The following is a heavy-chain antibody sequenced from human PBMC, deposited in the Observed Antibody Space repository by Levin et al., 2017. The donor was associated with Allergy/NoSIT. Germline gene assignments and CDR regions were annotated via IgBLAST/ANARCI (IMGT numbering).Heavy chain of an antibody. CDR3: ARIDIAVRPSSAFDK. CDR1: GGSITTTDYY. J-gene: IGHJ4*02. CDR2: INYVDNT. D-gene: IGHD2-21*01. V-gene: IGHV4-39*01. Sequence: PSETLSLTCTVSGGSITTTDYYWGWIRQPPGKGLEWIGSINYVDNTYYNPSLRSRVSISVDTSKNQFSLEVSSVTAADTAMYYCARIDIAVRPSSAFDKWGRGTLVTVSS.